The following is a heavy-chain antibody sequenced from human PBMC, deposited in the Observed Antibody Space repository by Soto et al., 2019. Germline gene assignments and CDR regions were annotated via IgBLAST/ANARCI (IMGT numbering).Heavy chain of an antibody. CDR2: INPSGGTT. J-gene: IGHJ4*02. CDR3: ARVRGGGSEYFFDY. CDR1: GYTFTRYN. D-gene: IGHD2-15*01. Sequence: ASVKVSCKASGYTFTRYNVHWVRQVPGQGLEWMAIINPSGGTTYYVQKLEGRVTLTTDTSTSTVYMELSSLRSDDTAVYYCARVRGGGSEYFFDYWGQGTLVTVSS. V-gene: IGHV1-46*01.